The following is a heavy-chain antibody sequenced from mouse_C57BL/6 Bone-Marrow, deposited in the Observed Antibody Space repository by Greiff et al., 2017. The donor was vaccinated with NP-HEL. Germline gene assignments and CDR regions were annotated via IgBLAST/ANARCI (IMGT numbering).Heavy chain of an antibody. CDR3: ARNDNGSSAWFAY. CDR1: GFSLTSYA. D-gene: IGHD1-1*01. V-gene: IGHV2-9-1*01. CDR2: IWTGGGT. Sequence: VKLEESGPGLVAPSQSLSITCTVSGFSLTSYAISWVRQPPGKGLEWLGVIWTGGGTNYNSALKSSLSISKDNSTSQVFLQMNSLQTDDTARYSSARNDNGSSAWFAYGGQGTLVTVSA. J-gene: IGHJ3*01.